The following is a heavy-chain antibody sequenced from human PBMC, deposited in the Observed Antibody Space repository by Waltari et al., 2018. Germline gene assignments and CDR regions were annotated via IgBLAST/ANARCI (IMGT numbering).Heavy chain of an antibody. CDR1: GGSIRSNY. V-gene: IGHV4-4*07. CDR3: ARGDSETYYYGSGSYFDY. J-gene: IGHJ4*02. Sequence: QVQLLESGPGLVKPSATLSLHSAVAGGSIRSNYWVWTRPPAGRGLEWIVRIYTSGSTNYNPSLKSRVTMSVDTSKNQFSLKLSSVTAADTGVYYCARGDSETYYYGSGSYFDYWGQGTLVTVSS. CDR2: IYTSGST. D-gene: IGHD3-10*01.